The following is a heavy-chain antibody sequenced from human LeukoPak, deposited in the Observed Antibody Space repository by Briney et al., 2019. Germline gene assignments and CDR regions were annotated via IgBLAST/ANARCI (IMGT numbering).Heavy chain of an antibody. CDR1: GGSFSGYY. D-gene: IGHD3-10*01. J-gene: IGHJ4*02. CDR2: ISHSGIT. Sequence: SETLSLTCAVDGGSFSGYYWSWIRQPPGKGLELIGEISHSGITNYNPSLKSRVTISVDTSKNRFSLKLSSVTAADTAVYYCASASGRFGLAYFDYWGQGTLVTVSS. V-gene: IGHV4-34*01. CDR3: ASASGRFGLAYFDY.